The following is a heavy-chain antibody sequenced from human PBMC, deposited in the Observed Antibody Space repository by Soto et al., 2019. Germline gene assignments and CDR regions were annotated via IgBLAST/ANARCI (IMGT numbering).Heavy chain of an antibody. CDR2: IYASGSP. CDR3: ARGVGSSPPQY. CDR1: GGSVSVYY. V-gene: IGHV4-59*02. D-gene: IGHD1-26*01. J-gene: IGHJ4*02. Sequence: PSETLSLTCTISGGSVSVYYWSWIRQSTGEGLEWIWYIYASGSPYYTPSLRSRVTISADTSKNQISLKLTSPTAADTAVYYCARGVGSSPPQYWGRGTLVTSPQ.